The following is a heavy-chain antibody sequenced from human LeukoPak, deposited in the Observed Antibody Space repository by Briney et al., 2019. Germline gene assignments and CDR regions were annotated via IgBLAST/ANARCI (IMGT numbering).Heavy chain of an antibody. D-gene: IGHD3-10*01. Sequence: GGSLRLSCAPSGLTFSSYAMSWVRQAPGKGLKWVSYIDSGSGTIYYADSVKGRFTISRDNAKNSLYLQMNSLRDEDTAVYSCARDGTMDGPDFDYWGQGTLVTVSS. CDR1: GLTFSSYA. J-gene: IGHJ4*02. V-gene: IGHV3-48*02. CDR3: ARDGTMDGPDFDY. CDR2: IDSGSGTI.